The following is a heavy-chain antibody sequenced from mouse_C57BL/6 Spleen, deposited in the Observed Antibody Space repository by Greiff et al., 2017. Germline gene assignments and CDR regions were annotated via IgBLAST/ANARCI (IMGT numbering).Heavy chain of an antibody. V-gene: IGHV1-80*01. CDR1: GYAFSSYW. D-gene: IGHD3-2*02. CDR2: IYPGDGDT. CDR3: ARGGLRLPLDY. Sequence: QVQLKQSGAELVKPGASVKISCKASGYAFSSYWMNWVKQRPGKGLEWIGQIYPGDGDTNYNGKFKGKATLTADKSSSTAYMQLSSLTSEDSAVYFCARGGLRLPLDYWGQGTTLTVSS. J-gene: IGHJ2*01.